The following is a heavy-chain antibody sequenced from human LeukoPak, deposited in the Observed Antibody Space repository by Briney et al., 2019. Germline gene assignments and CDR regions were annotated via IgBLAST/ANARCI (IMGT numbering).Heavy chain of an antibody. CDR1: GFTFSSNW. CDR2: INGDGSTT. Sequence: GGSLRLSCAASGFTFSSNWMHWVRQAPGRGLVWVSFINGDGSTTTYADSVKGRFTISRDNAKNTLYLQMNNLRAEDTAVYYCVRRVGGGYYYFDYWGQGTLVTVSS. J-gene: IGHJ4*02. CDR3: VRRVGGGYYYFDY. V-gene: IGHV3-74*01. D-gene: IGHD2-21*01.